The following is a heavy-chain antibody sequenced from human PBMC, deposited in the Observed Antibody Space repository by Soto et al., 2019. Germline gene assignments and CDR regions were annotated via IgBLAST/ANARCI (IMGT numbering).Heavy chain of an antibody. J-gene: IGHJ4*02. V-gene: IGHV4-4*07. Sequence: QVQLQESGPGLVKPSETLSLTCSVSAGSISTYHWSWIRQPAGKGLEWIGRIYYTGSTDYNPSLKSRVTMSVDTSKNQFSLKVSSVTAADTAVYYCARGGYYYDSSGYYNYWGQGTLVTVSS. CDR2: IYYTGST. CDR3: ARGGYYYDSSGYYNY. CDR1: AGSISTYH. D-gene: IGHD3-22*01.